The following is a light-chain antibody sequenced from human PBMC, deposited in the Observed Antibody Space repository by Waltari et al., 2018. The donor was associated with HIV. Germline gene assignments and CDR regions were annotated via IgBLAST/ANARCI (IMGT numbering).Light chain of an antibody. CDR2: KAS. J-gene: IGKJ3*01. V-gene: IGKV1-5*03. CDR1: QNITSW. Sequence: DIRMTQFPSTLSASVGDRVTVTCRASQNITSWLAWYQQGPGKAPRLLIHKASNLEYGVPSRFSGGGSGTEFNLTIDSLQPDDFATYYCQQYNIDFYTFGQGTKV. CDR3: QQYNIDFYT.